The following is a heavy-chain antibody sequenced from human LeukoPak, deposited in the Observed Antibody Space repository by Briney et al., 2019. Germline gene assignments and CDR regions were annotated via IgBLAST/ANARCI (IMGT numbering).Heavy chain of an antibody. V-gene: IGHV1-2*02. D-gene: IGHD4-17*01. Sequence: GASMKVSCKASGYTFTGYYMHWVRQAPGQGLEWMGWINPNSGGTNYAQKFQGRVTMSRDTSISTAYMELSRLRSDDTAVYYCYGDYLGYNYYYGMDVWGQGTTVTVSS. CDR3: YGDYLGYNYYYGMDV. CDR2: INPNSGGT. CDR1: GYTFTGYY. J-gene: IGHJ6*02.